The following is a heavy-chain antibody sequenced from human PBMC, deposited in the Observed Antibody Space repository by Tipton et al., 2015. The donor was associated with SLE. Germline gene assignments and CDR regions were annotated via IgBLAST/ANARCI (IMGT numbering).Heavy chain of an antibody. D-gene: IGHD4-17*01. CDR3: ARMGTTVTVDY. CDR1: GGSISSHY. CDR2: IYYSGYT. J-gene: IGHJ4*02. V-gene: IGHV4-59*08. Sequence: LSLTCTVSGGSISSHYWSWIRQPPGKGLEWIGYIYYSGYTSYNPSLKSRVTISVDTSKNQFSLKLSSVTAADTAVYYCARMGTTVTVDYWGQGTLVTVSS.